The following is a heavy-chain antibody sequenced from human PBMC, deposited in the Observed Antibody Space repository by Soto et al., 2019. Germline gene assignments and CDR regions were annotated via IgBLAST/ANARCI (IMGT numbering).Heavy chain of an antibody. D-gene: IGHD3-16*01. V-gene: IGHV1-8*01. CDR1: GYSFTNND. CDR2: MNPGSGDT. CDR3: ARMATFGSLNWFDP. Sequence: ASVKVSCKASGYSFTNNDVSWVRQATGQGLEWMGWMNPGSGDTGYAQKFQGRATMTRDISTATAYMELSSLRSDDTAIYYCARMATFGSLNWFDPWGQGTLVTSPQ. J-gene: IGHJ5*02.